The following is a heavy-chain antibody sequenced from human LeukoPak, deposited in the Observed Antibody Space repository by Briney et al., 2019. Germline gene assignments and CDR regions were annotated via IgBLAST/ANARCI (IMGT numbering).Heavy chain of an antibody. CDR2: ISGSGGST. Sequence: TGGSLRLSCAASGFTFSIYAMSWVRQAPGKGLEWVSAISGSGGSTYYADSVKGRFTISRDNSKNTLYLQMNSLRAEDTAVYYCAKSGDIGSTRYYYYGMDVWGQGTTVTVSS. D-gene: IGHD2-2*01. J-gene: IGHJ6*02. CDR1: GFTFSIYA. CDR3: AKSGDIGSTRYYYYGMDV. V-gene: IGHV3-23*01.